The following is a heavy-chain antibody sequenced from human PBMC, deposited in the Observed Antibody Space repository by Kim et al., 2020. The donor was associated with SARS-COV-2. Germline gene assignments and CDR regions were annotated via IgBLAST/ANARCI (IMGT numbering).Heavy chain of an antibody. CDR1: GGSFSGYY. J-gene: IGHJ6*03. V-gene: IGHV4-34*01. D-gene: IGHD2-2*02. Sequence: SETLSLTCAVYGGSFSGYYWSWIRQPPGKGLEWIGEINHSGSTNYNPSLKSRVTISVDTSKNQFSLKLSSVTAADTAVYYCARTPTLGVVPAAIRVGYYYYMDVWGKGTTVTVSS. CDR2: INHSGST. CDR3: ARTPTLGVVPAAIRVGYYYYMDV.